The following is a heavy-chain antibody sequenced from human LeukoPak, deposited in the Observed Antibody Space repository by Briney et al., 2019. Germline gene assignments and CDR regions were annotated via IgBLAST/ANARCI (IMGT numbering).Heavy chain of an antibody. Sequence: GGSLRLSCAASGFTFNNYWLSWVRQAPGKGLEWVANIKTDGSEIYYVDSVKGRFTISRDNAKKSLYLQMNSLRAGDTAVYYCARSYSRFDYWGQGTLVTVSS. CDR3: ARSYSRFDY. J-gene: IGHJ4*02. CDR2: IKTDGSEI. V-gene: IGHV3-7*01. D-gene: IGHD6-13*01. CDR1: GFTFNNYW.